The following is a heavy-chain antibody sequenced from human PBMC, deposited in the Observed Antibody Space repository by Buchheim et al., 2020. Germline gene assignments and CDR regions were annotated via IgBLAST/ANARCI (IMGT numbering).Heavy chain of an antibody. Sequence: EGQFVESGGALVQPGGSLRLSCAASGFTFSSYAMSWVRQAPGKGLEWVSDISGSGVTTYYADSVRGRFTISRDNSKNTLYLQMNSLRAEDTAVYYCAKDQYSGTYYDYWGQGTL. CDR2: ISGSGVTT. V-gene: IGHV3-23*04. D-gene: IGHD1-26*01. J-gene: IGHJ4*02. CDR3: AKDQYSGTYYDY. CDR1: GFTFSSYA.